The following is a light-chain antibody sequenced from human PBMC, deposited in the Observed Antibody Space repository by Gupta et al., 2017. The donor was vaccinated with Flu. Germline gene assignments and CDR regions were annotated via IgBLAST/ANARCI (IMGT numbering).Light chain of an antibody. CDR1: QSVSRK. CDR2: DAC. V-gene: IGKV3-15*01. J-gene: IGKJ2*01. CDR3: QQYNDWPLYT. Sequence: ATLSVSPGERATLSCRASQSVSRKLAWYQQKTGQAPRLLIYDACTRATGIPARFSGSGSGTEFTLTISSLQSEDFAVYYCQQYNDWPLYTFGEGTKLEIK.